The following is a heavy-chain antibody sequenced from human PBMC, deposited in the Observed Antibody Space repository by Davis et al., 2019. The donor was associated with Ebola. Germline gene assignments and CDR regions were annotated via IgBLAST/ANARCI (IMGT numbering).Heavy chain of an antibody. Sequence: PGGSLRLSCAASGFTFDDYAMHWVRQAPGKGLEWVSVIYSGGSTYYADSVKGRFTISRDNAKNSLYLQMNSLRAEDTAVYYCARLVDCSSTSCPRYYYYYYGMDVWGQGTTVTVSS. CDR3: ARLVDCSSTSCPRYYYYYYGMDV. CDR1: GFTFDDYA. V-gene: IGHV3-NL1*01. J-gene: IGHJ6*02. D-gene: IGHD2-2*01. CDR2: IYSGGST.